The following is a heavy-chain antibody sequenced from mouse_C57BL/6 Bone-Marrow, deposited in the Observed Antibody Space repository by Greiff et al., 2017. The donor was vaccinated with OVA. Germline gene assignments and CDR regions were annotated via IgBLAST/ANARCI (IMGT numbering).Heavy chain of an antibody. CDR3: ARDQYYYGSSYYFDY. Sequence: EVKLVESGGDLVKPGGSLKLSCAASGFTFSSYGMSWVRQTPDKRLEWVATISSGGSYTYYPDSVKGRFTISRDNAKNTLYLQMSSLKSEDTAMYYCARDQYYYGSSYYFDYWGQGTTLTVSS. V-gene: IGHV5-6*01. D-gene: IGHD1-1*01. CDR1: GFTFSSYG. CDR2: ISSGGSYT. J-gene: IGHJ2*01.